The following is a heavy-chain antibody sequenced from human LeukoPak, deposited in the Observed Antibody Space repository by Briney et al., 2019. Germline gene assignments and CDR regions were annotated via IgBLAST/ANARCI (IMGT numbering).Heavy chain of an antibody. CDR2: FDPEDGET. D-gene: IGHD6-25*01. CDR1: GGTFSSYA. CDR3: ATVSAIPSPKYGMDV. V-gene: IGHV1-24*01. J-gene: IGHJ6*02. Sequence: ASVKVSCKASGGTFSSYAISWVRQAPGKGLEWMGGFDPEDGETIYAQKFQGRVTMTEDTSTDTAYMELSSLRSEDTAVYYCATVSAIPSPKYGMDVWGQGTTVTVSS.